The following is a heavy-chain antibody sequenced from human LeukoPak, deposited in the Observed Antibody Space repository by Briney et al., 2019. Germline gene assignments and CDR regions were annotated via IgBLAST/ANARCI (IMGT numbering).Heavy chain of an antibody. J-gene: IGHJ3*02. CDR1: GGSISSSSYY. CDR3: ARSHIVAVTGFAFDI. D-gene: IGHD2-21*02. Sequence: PSETLSLTCTVSGGSISSSSYYWGWIRQPPGKGLEWIGSIYYSGSTHYNPSLKSRVTITVDTSKNQFSLKLSSVTAADTTVYYCARSHIVAVTGFAFDIWGQGTLVTVPS. CDR2: IYYSGST. V-gene: IGHV4-39*01.